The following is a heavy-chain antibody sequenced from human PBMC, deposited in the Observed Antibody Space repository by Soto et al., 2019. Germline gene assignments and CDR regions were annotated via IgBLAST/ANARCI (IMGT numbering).Heavy chain of an antibody. CDR3: ARPYYDSSGHLMGGWPMLFDI. J-gene: IGHJ3*02. V-gene: IGHV5-10-1*01. CDR1: GYSFTSYW. D-gene: IGHD3-22*01. Sequence: GESLKISCKGSGYSFTSYWIDWVRQMPGKGLEWMGRIDPSDSYTNYSPSFQGHVTISADKSISTAYLQWSSLKASDTAMYYCARPYYDSSGHLMGGWPMLFDIWGQGTMVTVSS. CDR2: IDPSDSYT.